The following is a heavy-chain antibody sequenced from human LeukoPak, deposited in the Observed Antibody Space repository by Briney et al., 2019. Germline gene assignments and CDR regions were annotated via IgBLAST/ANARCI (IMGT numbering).Heavy chain of an antibody. CDR3: ARAAHYYDSSGYYPPRDYAMDV. Sequence: SVKVSCKASGGTFSSYAISWVRQAPGQGLEWMGRIIPILGIANYAQKFQGRVTITADKSTSTAYMEMSSLRSEDTAVYYCARAAHYYDSSGYYPPRDYAMDVWGQGTTVTVSS. D-gene: IGHD3-22*01. V-gene: IGHV1-69*04. CDR2: IIPILGIA. J-gene: IGHJ6*02. CDR1: GGTFSSYA.